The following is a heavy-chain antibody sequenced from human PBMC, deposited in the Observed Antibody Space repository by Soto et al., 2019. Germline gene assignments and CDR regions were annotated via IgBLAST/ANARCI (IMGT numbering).Heavy chain of an antibody. CDR3: ARGGLNIAARQYYYYGMDV. D-gene: IGHD6-6*01. CDR2: IIPIFGTA. J-gene: IGHJ6*02. Sequence: QVQLVQSGAEVKKPGSSVKVSCKASGGTFSSYAISWLRQAPGQGLEWMGGIIPIFGTANYAQKFQGRVTITADEPPSTAYMELSSLRSEDTAVYYCARGGLNIAARQYYYYGMDVWGQGTTVTVSS. CDR1: GGTFSSYA. V-gene: IGHV1-69*12.